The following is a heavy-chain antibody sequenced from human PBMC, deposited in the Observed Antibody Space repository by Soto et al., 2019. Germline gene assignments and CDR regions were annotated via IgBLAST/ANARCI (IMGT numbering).Heavy chain of an antibody. CDR2: IYYSGST. V-gene: IGHV4-61*01. Sequence: QVQLQESGPGLVKPSETLSLTCTVSGGSVSSGSYYWSWIRQPPGKGLEWIGYIYYSGSTNYNPSLKCRVTISVDTSKNQFSLKLSSVTAADTAVYYCAGDDYYYDSSGSNGFDPWGQGTLVTVSS. J-gene: IGHJ5*02. CDR3: AGDDYYYDSSGSNGFDP. D-gene: IGHD3-22*01. CDR1: GGSVSSGSYY.